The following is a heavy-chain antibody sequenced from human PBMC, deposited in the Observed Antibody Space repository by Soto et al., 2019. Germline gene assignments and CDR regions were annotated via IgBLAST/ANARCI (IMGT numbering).Heavy chain of an antibody. CDR3: ARVPYSSGWYYY. J-gene: IGHJ4*02. CDR2: INPNSGGT. D-gene: IGHD6-19*01. CDR1: WYTYTGYY. Sequence: AVTVACKTAWYTYTGYYMQWVRQAPGQGLEWMGWINPNSGGTNYAQKFQGRVTMTRDTSISTAYMELSRLRSDDTAVYYCARVPYSSGWYYYWGQGTLVTVSS. V-gene: IGHV1-2*02.